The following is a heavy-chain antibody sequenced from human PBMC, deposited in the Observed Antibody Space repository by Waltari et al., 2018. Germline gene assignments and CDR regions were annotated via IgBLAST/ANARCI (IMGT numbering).Heavy chain of an antibody. CDR2: IRSKANSYAT. J-gene: IGHJ4*02. Sequence: EVQLVESGGGVVQPGGSLKLSGAASGFPSSGFAMHGVRQASGKGLEWVGRIRSKANSYATAYAASVKGRFTISRDDSKNTAYLQMNSLKTEDTAVYYCTRHGGSYYGWGQGTLVTVSS. CDR1: GFPSSGFA. CDR3: TRHGGSYYG. V-gene: IGHV3-73*01. D-gene: IGHD1-26*01.